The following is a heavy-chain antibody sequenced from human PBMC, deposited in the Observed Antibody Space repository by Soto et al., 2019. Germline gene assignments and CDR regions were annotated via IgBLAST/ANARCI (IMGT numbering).Heavy chain of an antibody. Sequence: QLQESGPGLVKSSETMSLTCTVSGASISSRNWCWVRQPPGKGLEWMGNLYNCESTNNNPPLKRRVTISVDTSKNQVSLNLASVTAAYSAVYYCAHAHGWEGFDFWGQGILVTVSS. J-gene: IGHJ4*02. D-gene: IGHD6-19*01. V-gene: IGHV4-59*01. CDR3: AHAHGWEGFDF. CDR1: GASISSRN. CDR2: LYNCEST.